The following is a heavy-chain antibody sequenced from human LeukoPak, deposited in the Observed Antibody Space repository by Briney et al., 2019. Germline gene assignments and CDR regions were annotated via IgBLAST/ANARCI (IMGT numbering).Heavy chain of an antibody. D-gene: IGHD6-6*01. J-gene: IGHJ4*02. Sequence: PSETLSLTCPVSCGSLSSSSYYLGWVRPPPRKGLEWIGRIYTSGSTNYNPSLKSRVTMSVDTSKNQFSLKLSSVTAADTAVYYCAREGEYSSSSGAYYFDSWGQGTLVTVSS. CDR3: AREGEYSSSSGAYYFDS. CDR2: IYTSGST. CDR1: CGSLSSSSYY. V-gene: IGHV4-39*07.